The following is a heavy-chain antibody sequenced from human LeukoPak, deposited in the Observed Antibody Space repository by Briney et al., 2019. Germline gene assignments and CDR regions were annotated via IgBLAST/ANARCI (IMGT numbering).Heavy chain of an antibody. D-gene: IGHD6-19*01. Sequence: ASVKVSCKASGYTFTGYYMHWVRQAPGQGLEGMGWINPNSGDTNYAQKFQGRVTVTRDTSISTAYMELSWLRSGDTAVYYCARVGSSGWYVHPTLDYWGQGTLVTVSS. CDR3: ARVGSSGWYVHPTLDY. J-gene: IGHJ4*02. CDR2: INPNSGDT. CDR1: GYTFTGYY. V-gene: IGHV1-2*02.